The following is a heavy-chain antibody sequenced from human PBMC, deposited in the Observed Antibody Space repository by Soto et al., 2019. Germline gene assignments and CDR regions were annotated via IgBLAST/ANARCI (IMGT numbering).Heavy chain of an antibody. CDR2: ITETGGDT. CDR3: TKASSDRHHMDV. J-gene: IGHJ6*02. Sequence: PGGSLRLSCAASGFTFSNFVVRWVRQTPGKGLEWVSTITETGGDTYYTDSVKGRFTVSRDNSKNTLYLQMTSLRAEDTALYYCTKASSDRHHMDVWGQGTTVTVLL. CDR1: GFTFSNFV. V-gene: IGHV3-23*01.